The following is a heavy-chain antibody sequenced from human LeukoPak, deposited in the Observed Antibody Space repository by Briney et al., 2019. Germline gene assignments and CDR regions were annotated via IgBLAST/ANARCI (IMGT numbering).Heavy chain of an antibody. V-gene: IGHV3-48*03. J-gene: IGHJ3*02. D-gene: IGHD3-22*01. CDR1: GFTFSSYE. CDR2: ITTSGSTK. Sequence: PGGSLRLSCAASGFTFSSYEMDWVRQAPGKGLEWVSYITTSGSTKYYADSVKGRFTISRDNAKNSLYLQMNSLRAEDTAVYFCARDRDPGYNDSSGYRRVNAFDIWGQGTRVTVSS. CDR3: ARDRDPGYNDSSGYRRVNAFDI.